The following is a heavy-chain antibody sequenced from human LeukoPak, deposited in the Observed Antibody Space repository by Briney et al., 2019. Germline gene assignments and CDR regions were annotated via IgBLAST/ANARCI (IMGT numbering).Heavy chain of an antibody. D-gene: IGHD3-9*01. CDR2: IYHTGSP. Sequence: PSETLSLTCVVSGGSISSSTWWSWVRQPPGKGLEWIGEIYHTGSPNYNPSLKSRVTISVDKSKNQFSLKLSSVTAADTAVYYCARNDQGDYDILTGLFDPWGQGTLVTVPS. CDR1: GGSISSSTW. J-gene: IGHJ5*02. CDR3: ARNDQGDYDILTGLFDP. V-gene: IGHV4/OR15-8*01.